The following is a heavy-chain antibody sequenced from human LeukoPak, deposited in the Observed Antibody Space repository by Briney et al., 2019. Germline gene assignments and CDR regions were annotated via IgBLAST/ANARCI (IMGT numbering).Heavy chain of an antibody. CDR1: GYTFTSYG. D-gene: IGHD6-13*01. V-gene: IGHV1-18*01. CDR2: ISAYNGNT. CDR3: ARAHSSSWT. Sequence: GASVKVTCKASGYTFTSYGISWLRQAPRQRLEWMGWISAYNGNTNYAQKLQGRVTMTTDTSTSTAYMELRSLRSDDTPVYYCARAHSSSWTWGQGTLVTVSS. J-gene: IGHJ4*02.